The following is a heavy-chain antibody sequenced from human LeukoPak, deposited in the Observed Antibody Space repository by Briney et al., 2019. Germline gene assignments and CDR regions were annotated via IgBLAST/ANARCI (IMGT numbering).Heavy chain of an antibody. CDR3: ARKPEWELPSFLTG. V-gene: IGHV4-59*12. Sequence: SETLSLTCSLSGGSISNYYWSWVRQPPGKGLEWIGYIYYSGSTDYNPSLKSRVTISIDTSKNHFPLRLSSVTAADTGVYYCARKPEWELPSFLTGWGQGTLVTVSS. J-gene: IGHJ4*02. CDR2: IYYSGST. CDR1: GGSISNYY. D-gene: IGHD1-26*01.